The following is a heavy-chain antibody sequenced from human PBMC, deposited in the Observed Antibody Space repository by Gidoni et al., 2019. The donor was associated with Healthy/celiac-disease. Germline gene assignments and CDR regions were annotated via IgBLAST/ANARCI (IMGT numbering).Heavy chain of an antibody. J-gene: IGHJ5*02. CDR3: ARGLQFTFEGEITYYYDSSGYSRGNWFDP. CDR1: GGSFSGYY. D-gene: IGHD3-22*01. Sequence: QVQLQQWGAGLLKPSETLSLTCAVYGGSFSGYYWSWIRQPPGKGLEWIGEINHSGRTNYNPSLKSRVTISVDTSKNQFSLKLSSVTAADTAVYYCARGLQFTFEGEITYYYDSSGYSRGNWFDPWGQGTLVTVSS. CDR2: INHSGRT. V-gene: IGHV4-34*01.